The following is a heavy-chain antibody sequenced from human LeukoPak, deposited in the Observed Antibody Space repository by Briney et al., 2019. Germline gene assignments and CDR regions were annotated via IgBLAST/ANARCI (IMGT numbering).Heavy chain of an antibody. J-gene: IGHJ4*02. CDR2: ISPYSGDT. CDR3: ARGVSSGSDY. V-gene: IGHV1-2*02. CDR1: GYTFTDYN. Sequence: ASVKASCKASGYTFTDYNIHWVRQAPGQGLEWMGWISPYSGDTNYAPKFQGRVTMTRDTSISTAYMEVSSLRFGDAAVYYCARGVSSGSDYWGQGALITVSS.